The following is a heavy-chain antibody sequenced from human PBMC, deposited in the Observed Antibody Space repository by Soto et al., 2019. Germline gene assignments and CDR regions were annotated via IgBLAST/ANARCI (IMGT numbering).Heavy chain of an antibody. CDR2: IVVGSGDT. V-gene: IGHV1-58*01. D-gene: IGHD2-2*01. CDR1: GCTFTSSV. Sequence: SVKVSCKASGCTFTSSVVQWVRQARGQRREWIGWIVVGSGDTNYAQKFQERVTITRDMSTSTAYMELSSLRSEDTAGYYCGAIQCSSPSCPSFYYHGMVVGGQGPRVPVP. J-gene: IGHJ6*02. CDR3: GAIQCSSPSCPSFYYHGMVV.